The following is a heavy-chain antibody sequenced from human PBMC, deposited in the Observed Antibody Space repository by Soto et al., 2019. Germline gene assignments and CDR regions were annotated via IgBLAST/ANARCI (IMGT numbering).Heavy chain of an antibody. CDR2: IKQDGSEK. CDR3: ARDHTLPLQLLGDAFDI. V-gene: IGHV3-7*01. D-gene: IGHD2-2*01. CDR1: GFTFSSYW. J-gene: IGHJ3*02. Sequence: GGSLRLSCAASGFTFSSYWMSWVRQAPGKGLEWVANIKQDGSEKYYVDSVKGRFTISRDNAKNSLYLQMNSLRAEDTAVYYCARDHTLPLQLLGDAFDIWGQGTMVTVSS.